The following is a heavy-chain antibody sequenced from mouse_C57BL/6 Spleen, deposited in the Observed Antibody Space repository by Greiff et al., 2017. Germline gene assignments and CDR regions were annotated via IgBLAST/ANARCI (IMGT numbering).Heavy chain of an antibody. J-gene: IGHJ2*01. D-gene: IGHD2-2*01. Sequence: QVQLQQPGAELVRPGSSVKLSCKASGYTFTSYWMHWVKQRPIQGLEWIGNIDPSDSETHYNQKFKDKATLTVDKSSSTAYMQLSSLTSEDSAVYYCARKNYGYDGGYYFDYWGQGTTLTVSS. CDR3: ARKNYGYDGGYYFDY. CDR1: GYTFTSYW. CDR2: IDPSDSET. V-gene: IGHV1-52*01.